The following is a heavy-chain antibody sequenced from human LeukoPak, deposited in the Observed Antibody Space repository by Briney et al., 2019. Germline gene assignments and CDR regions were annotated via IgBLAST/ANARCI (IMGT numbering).Heavy chain of an antibody. J-gene: IGHJ4*02. V-gene: IGHV3-33*01. CDR2: IWFDGTNK. CDR1: GFIFSNYG. CDR3: ARQTTVATDC. Sequence: PGGSLRLSCAASGFIFSNYGMHRVRQAPGKGLEWVALIWFDGTNKYYADSVKGRFTISRDNSNNTLYLQMNSLRVEDTAIYYCARQTTVATDCWGQGTLVTVSS. D-gene: IGHD4-23*01.